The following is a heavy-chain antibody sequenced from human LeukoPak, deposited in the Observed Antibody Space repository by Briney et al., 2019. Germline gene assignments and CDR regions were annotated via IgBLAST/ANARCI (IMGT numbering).Heavy chain of an antibody. V-gene: IGHV1-2*02. D-gene: IGHD6-19*01. CDR2: INPNSGGT. Sequence: GASVKVSCKASGYTFTGYYMHWVRQAPGQGLEWMGWINPNSGGTNYAQKFQGRVTMTRDTSISTAYMELSRLRSDDTALYYCARDLDSGAGYFDYWGQGTLVIVSS. CDR1: GYTFTGYY. CDR3: ARDLDSGAGYFDY. J-gene: IGHJ4*02.